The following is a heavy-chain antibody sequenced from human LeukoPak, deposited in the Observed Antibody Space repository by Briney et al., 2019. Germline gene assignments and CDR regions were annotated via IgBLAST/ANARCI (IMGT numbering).Heavy chain of an antibody. CDR1: GFTFSSYS. V-gene: IGHV3-21*01. CDR3: ARDRNVYYYGMDV. J-gene: IGHJ6*02. CDR2: ISSSSSYI. Sequence: PGGSLRLSCAASGFTFSSYSMNWVRQAPGKGLEWVSSISSSSSYIYYADSVKGRFTISRDNAKNSLYLQMNSLRAEDTAVYYCARDRNVYYYGMDVWGQGTTVTVSS.